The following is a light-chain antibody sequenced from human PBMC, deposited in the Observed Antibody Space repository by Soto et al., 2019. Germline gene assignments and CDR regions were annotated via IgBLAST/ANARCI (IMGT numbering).Light chain of an antibody. J-gene: IGKJ4*01. CDR3: QQRSTWPLLT. CDR2: DAS. CDR1: QTVSRY. V-gene: IGKV3-11*01. Sequence: VLIQSPDTLSLSPGERATLSCRASQTVSRYLAWFQQKPGQPPRLLIYDASNRATGIPARFSGSGSGTDYTLTISSLEPEDFAVYYCQQRSTWPLLTFGGGTKVEI.